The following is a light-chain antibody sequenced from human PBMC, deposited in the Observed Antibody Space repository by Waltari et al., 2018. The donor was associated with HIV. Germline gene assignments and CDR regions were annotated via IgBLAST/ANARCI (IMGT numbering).Light chain of an antibody. J-gene: IGKJ5*01. CDR1: QAISNN. CDR3: QNYNSAPPT. CDR2: GAS. Sequence: DIQMTQPPSSLSASVGDRVTITCRASQAISNNLAWYQQKPGKVPKRLIYGASTLQSGVPSRFSGSGSGTDFTLTISSLQPDDVATYYCQNYNSAPPTFGQGTRLDIK. V-gene: IGKV1-27*01.